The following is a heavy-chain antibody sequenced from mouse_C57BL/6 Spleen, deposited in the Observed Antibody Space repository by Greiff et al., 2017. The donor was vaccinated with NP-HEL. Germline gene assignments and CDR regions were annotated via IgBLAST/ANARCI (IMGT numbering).Heavy chain of an antibody. CDR1: GFTFSDYG. CDR3: ARGVGFAY. CDR2: IRSGSSTI. D-gene: IGHD1-1*02. J-gene: IGHJ3*01. Sequence: DVMLVESGGGLVKPGGSLKLSCAASGFTFSDYGMHWVRQAPEKGLEWVAYIRSGSSTIYYADTVKGRFTISRDNAKNTLFLQMTSLRSGDTAMYYCARGVGFAYWGQGTLVTVSA. V-gene: IGHV5-17*01.